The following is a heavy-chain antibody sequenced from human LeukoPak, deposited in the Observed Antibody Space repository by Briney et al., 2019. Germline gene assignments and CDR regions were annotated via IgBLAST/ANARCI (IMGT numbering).Heavy chain of an antibody. V-gene: IGHV3-23*01. CDR1: GFTFSSYA. J-gene: IGHJ4*02. Sequence: HTGGSLRLSCAVSGFTFSSYAMSWVRQAPGKGLEWVSAISGSGGSTYYADSVKGRFTISRDNSKNTLYLQMNSLRAEDTAVYYCAKAVGAHLFDYWGQGTLVTVSS. CDR3: AKAVGAHLFDY. D-gene: IGHD1-26*01. CDR2: ISGSGGST.